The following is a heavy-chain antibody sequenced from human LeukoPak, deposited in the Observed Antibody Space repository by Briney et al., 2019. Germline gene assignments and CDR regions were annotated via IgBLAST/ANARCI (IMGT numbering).Heavy chain of an antibody. CDR1: GGSISSGGYY. D-gene: IGHD1-26*01. CDR3: ARGGEGATTYNWFDP. CDR2: IYYSGST. Sequence: SETLSLTCTVSGGSISSGGYYWSWIRQHPGKGLEWIGYIYYSGSTYYNPSLKSRVTISVDTSKNQFSLKLSFVTAADTAVYYCARGGEGATTYNWFDPWGQGTLVTVSS. J-gene: IGHJ5*02. V-gene: IGHV4-31*03.